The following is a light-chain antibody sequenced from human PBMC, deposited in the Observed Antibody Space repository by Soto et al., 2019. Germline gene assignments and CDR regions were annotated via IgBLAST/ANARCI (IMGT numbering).Light chain of an antibody. CDR2: SNH. Sequence: LTQPPSASVTPGQTVTISCSGSSSNIGSNSVNWFQHLPGAVPKLLIFSNHQRPSGVPDRFSGSKSGTSASLAISGLQTEDEADYYCSAWDDSLVVVFGGGTKVTVL. J-gene: IGLJ2*01. V-gene: IGLV1-44*01. CDR1: SSNIGSNS. CDR3: SAWDDSLVVV.